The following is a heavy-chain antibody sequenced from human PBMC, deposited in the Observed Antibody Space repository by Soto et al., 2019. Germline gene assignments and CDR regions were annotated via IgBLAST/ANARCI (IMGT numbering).Heavy chain of an antibody. Sequence: PSETLCLTCAVSSGSVSSTNWWSWVRQPPGKGLEWIGEVFHSGATYYNPSLKSRATIPVDTSKNQFSLQLTSVTAADTAVYYCTRVTTVRYFDFWGQGALVTVSS. CDR2: VFHSGAT. CDR3: TRVTTVRYFDF. CDR1: SGSVSSTNW. D-gene: IGHD4-17*01. V-gene: IGHV4-4*02. J-gene: IGHJ4*02.